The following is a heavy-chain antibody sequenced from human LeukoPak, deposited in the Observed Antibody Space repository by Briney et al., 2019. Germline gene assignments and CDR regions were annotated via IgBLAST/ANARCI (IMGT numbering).Heavy chain of an antibody. V-gene: IGHV3-21*06. J-gene: IGHJ6*03. CDR1: GGSISSSS. CDR2: ITSSSSYI. Sequence: PSETLSLTCTVSGGSISSSSYYWGWIRQPPGKGLEWVSSITSSSSYIYYADSVKGRFTISRDNAKNSLYLQMDSLRVEDTAEYYCARDPYSGNYGAYYYYYMDVWGKGTTVTVSS. D-gene: IGHD1-26*01. CDR3: ARDPYSGNYGAYYYYYMDV.